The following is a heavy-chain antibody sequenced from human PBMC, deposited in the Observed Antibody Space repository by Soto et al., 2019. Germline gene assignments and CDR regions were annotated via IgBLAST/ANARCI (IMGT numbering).Heavy chain of an antibody. CDR1: GFTFSRYS. Sequence: EVQLVESGGGLVRPGGSLRLSCAASGFTFSRYSMNWVRQAPGKGLEWVSSISSTTNYIYYADSMKGRFTVSRDNAKNSVYLDMNSLSAEDPAVYYCARESEDLTSNFDYWGQGTLVNVSS. CDR3: ARESEDLTSNFDY. J-gene: IGHJ4*02. V-gene: IGHV3-21*01. CDR2: ISSTTNYI.